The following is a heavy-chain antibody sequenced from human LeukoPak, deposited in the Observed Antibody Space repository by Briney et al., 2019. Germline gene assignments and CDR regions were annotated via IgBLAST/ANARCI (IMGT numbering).Heavy chain of an antibody. CDR3: TRDVPGYSSDFDF. CDR2: INPNNGDT. Sequence: ASVKVSCKASGYTFTGFFMHWVRQAPGQGLEWMGWINPNNGDTTYAQKFQGRVTLTRDTSIRTVFMEVNRLTSDDTAVYYCTRDVPGYSSDFDFWGQGTLVTVCS. CDR1: GYTFTGFF. D-gene: IGHD6-19*01. J-gene: IGHJ4*02. V-gene: IGHV1-2*02.